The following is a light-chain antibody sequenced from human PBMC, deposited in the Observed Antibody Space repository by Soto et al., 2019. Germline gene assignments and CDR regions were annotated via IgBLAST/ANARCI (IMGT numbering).Light chain of an antibody. Sequence: DIQMTQSPSSLSASLGDRVTITCRASQSISNYLKWYQQKPGKAPKLLIYAASSLQSGVPSRFSGSGSGTDFTLNISSLQPEDFATYYCQQSYATPRTFGQGTKVDI. CDR2: AAS. V-gene: IGKV1-39*01. CDR1: QSISNY. CDR3: QQSYATPRT. J-gene: IGKJ1*01.